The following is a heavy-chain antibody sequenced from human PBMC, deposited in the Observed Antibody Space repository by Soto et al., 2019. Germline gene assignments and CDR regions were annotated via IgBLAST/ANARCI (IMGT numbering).Heavy chain of an antibody. CDR1: GGTFSSYA. V-gene: IGHV1-69*13. J-gene: IGHJ5*02. D-gene: IGHD3-9*01. Sequence: EASVKVSCKASGGTFSSYAISWVRQAPGQGLEWMGGIIPIFGTANYAQKFQGRVTITADESTSTAYMELSSLRSEDTAVYYCASSLFSDNWFDPWGQGTLVTVSS. CDR2: IIPIFGTA. CDR3: ASSLFSDNWFDP.